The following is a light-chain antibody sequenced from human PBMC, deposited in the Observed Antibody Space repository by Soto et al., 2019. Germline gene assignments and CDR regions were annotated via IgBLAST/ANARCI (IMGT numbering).Light chain of an antibody. J-gene: IGLJ3*02. CDR3: QTWGTGIWV. Sequence: QSVLTQSPSASASLGASVKLTCTLSSGHSSYAIAWHQQQPEKGPRYLMKLNSDGSHSKGDGIPDRFSGSSSGAARYLTISSLQSDDEAEYYCQTWGTGIWVFGGGTKLTVL. CDR1: SGHSSYA. V-gene: IGLV4-69*01. CDR2: LNSDGSH.